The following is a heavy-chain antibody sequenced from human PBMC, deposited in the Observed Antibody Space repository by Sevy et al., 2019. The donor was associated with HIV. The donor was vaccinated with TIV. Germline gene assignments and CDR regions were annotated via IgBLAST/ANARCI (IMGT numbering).Heavy chain of an antibody. Sequence: ASVKVSCKASGYTFTSYRIYWVRQAPGQGLEWMGWVSAHNGDTNYVQKDQGRVAMTTDTSTSTTYMELRSLTSDDTAVYYCARAYCSGGSCYSLAYWGQGSLVTVSS. D-gene: IGHD2-15*01. CDR2: VSAHNGDT. V-gene: IGHV1-18*01. CDR1: GYTFTSYR. CDR3: ARAYCSGGSCYSLAY. J-gene: IGHJ4*02.